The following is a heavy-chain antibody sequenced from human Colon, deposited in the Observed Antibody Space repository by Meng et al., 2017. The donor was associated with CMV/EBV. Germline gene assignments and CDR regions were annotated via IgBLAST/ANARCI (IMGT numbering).Heavy chain of an antibody. V-gene: IGHV1-69*05. J-gene: IGHJ4*02. D-gene: IGHD4-11*01. CDR2: IIPIFGTA. CDR1: GDPFSSYA. CDR3: ARDYSNGEFDY. Sequence: SCKASGDPFSSYAISWVRQAPGQGLEWMGGIIPIFGTANYAQKFQGRVTITTDESTSTAYMELSSLRSEDTAVYYCARDYSNGEFDYWGQGTLVTVSS.